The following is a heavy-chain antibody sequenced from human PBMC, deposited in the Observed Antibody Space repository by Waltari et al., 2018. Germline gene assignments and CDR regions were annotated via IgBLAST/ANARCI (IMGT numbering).Heavy chain of an antibody. CDR2: IYPGDSDT. CDR3: ATSSTGYQLPHPLNY. D-gene: IGHD2-2*01. CDR1: GHSFASYW. Sequence: QLVQSGPAVNMPGASLKISCKGYGHSFASYWIAWVRQKPGKGLEWMGIIYPGDSDTKYSPSFQGQVTISADKSIGTAYLQWNNLKASDTAMYFCATSSTGYQLPHPLNYWGQGTLVTVSS. J-gene: IGHJ4*02. V-gene: IGHV5-51*01.